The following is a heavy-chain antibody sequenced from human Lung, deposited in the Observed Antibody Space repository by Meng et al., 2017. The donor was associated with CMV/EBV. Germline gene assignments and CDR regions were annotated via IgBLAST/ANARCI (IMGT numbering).Heavy chain of an antibody. Sequence: ESGPGLVKASGTLSLTCAGAGGSISSSNWWSWVRQPPGKGLEWIGEIYHSGSTNYNPSLKSRVTISVDKSKNQFSLKLSSVTAADTAVYYCASFPPPGKQWLVTDYWGQGTLVTVSS. J-gene: IGHJ4*02. CDR2: IYHSGST. CDR3: ASFPPPGKQWLVTDY. D-gene: IGHD6-19*01. V-gene: IGHV4-4*02. CDR1: GGSISSSNW.